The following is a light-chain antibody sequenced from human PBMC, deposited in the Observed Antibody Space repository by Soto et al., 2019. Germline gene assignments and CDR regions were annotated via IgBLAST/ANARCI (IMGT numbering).Light chain of an antibody. CDR1: SXDVGGYNY. CDR2: DVS. Sequence: QSALTQPASVSGSPGQSITISCTGTSXDVGGYNYVSWYQQHPGKAPKLMIYDVSNRPSGVSNRFSGSKSGNTASLTISGLQAXXEAXYYCSSYTSSSTYVFGTGTKVTVL. V-gene: IGLV2-14*01. J-gene: IGLJ1*01. CDR3: SSYTSSSTYV.